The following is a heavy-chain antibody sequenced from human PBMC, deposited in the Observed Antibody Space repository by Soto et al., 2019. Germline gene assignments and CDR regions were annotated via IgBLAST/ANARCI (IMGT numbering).Heavy chain of an antibody. Sequence: EVQLLESGGGLVQPGGSLRLSCAASGFTFSSYAMSWVRQAPGKGLEWVSAISGSGGSTYYADSVKGRFTISRDNSKNTLYLQKNSLRAEDTAVYYCAKDNAHIVVVVAATLGFDYWGQGTLVTVSS. J-gene: IGHJ4*02. D-gene: IGHD2-15*01. CDR2: ISGSGGST. V-gene: IGHV3-23*01. CDR1: GFTFSSYA. CDR3: AKDNAHIVVVVAATLGFDY.